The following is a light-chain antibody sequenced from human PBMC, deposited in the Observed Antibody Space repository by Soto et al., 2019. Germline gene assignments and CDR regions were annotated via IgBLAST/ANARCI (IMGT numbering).Light chain of an antibody. J-gene: IGKJ4*01. CDR3: QQYKIWPQG. Sequence: EIVMTQSPATLSVSPGERAALSCRASQSVGSNLAWYQQKPCQAPRLLIYGASTRATAIPARFSGSGSGTEFTLTISSLQSEDFAIYYCQQYKIWPQGFGGGTKVEIK. CDR1: QSVGSN. V-gene: IGKV3-15*01. CDR2: GAS.